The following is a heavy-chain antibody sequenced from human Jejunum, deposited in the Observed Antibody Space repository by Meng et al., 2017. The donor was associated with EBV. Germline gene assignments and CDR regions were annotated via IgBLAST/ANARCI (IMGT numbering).Heavy chain of an antibody. J-gene: IGHJ4*02. V-gene: IGHV4-61*01. CDR1: GGSVSSGTYY. CDR3: ARNWNF. Sequence: VPLKAPGTGPLNSTDSLSLPCTGCGGSVSSGTYYWTWIRQPPGKGLEWIGYIYNSGSTNYNPSLKSRVTISLDTSKYQFSLKLSSVTAADTAMYYWARNWNFWGQGTLVTVSS. D-gene: IGHD1-1*01. CDR2: IYNSGST.